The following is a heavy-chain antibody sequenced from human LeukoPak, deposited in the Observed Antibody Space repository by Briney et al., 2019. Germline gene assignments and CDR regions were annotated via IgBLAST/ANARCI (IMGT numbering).Heavy chain of an antibody. J-gene: IGHJ5*02. V-gene: IGHV3-30*03. D-gene: IGHD2-21*02. Sequence: GRSLRLSCAASGFTFSSYGMHWVRQAPGKGLEWVAVISYDGSNKYYADSVKGRFTISRDNAKNSLYLQMNSLRAEDTAVYYCAREVAYCGGDCSGGWFDPWGQGTLVTVSS. CDR1: GFTFSSYG. CDR3: AREVAYCGGDCSGGWFDP. CDR2: ISYDGSNK.